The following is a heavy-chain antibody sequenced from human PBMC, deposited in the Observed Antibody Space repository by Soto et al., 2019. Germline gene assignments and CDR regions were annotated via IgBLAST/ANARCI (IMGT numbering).Heavy chain of an antibody. CDR1: GVRLSINRAA. V-gene: IGHV6-1*01. Sequence: QTLALICSVAGVRLSINRAALHWITQSPWTGVEWVGRTYYRSKWYNDYAVSVKSPITINHDTSKSQLALQLNSVNPEDTAVSFCARSPDYVNAFDIWGQGTMVTVSS. CDR2: TYYRSKWYN. J-gene: IGHJ3*02. D-gene: IGHD3-10*02. CDR3: ARSPDYVNAFDI.